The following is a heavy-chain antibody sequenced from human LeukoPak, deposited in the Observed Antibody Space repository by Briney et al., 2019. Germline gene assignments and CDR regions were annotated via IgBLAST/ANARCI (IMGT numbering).Heavy chain of an antibody. D-gene: IGHD1-26*01. CDR2: ITSDGSGI. V-gene: IGHV3-74*01. CDR1: GFTFSSYW. CDR3: ASGRLVGAPDY. J-gene: IGHJ4*02. Sequence: PGGSLRLSCAASGFTFSSYWMHWVSQPPGKGLVWVSRITSDGSGIGYADSVKGRFSTSRDNAKNTLYLQMNSLRAEDTAVYYCASGRLVGAPDYWGQGTLVTVSS.